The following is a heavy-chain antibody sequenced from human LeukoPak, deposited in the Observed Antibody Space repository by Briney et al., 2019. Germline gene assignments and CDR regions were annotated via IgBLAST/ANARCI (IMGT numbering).Heavy chain of an antibody. CDR1: GYTFTDYY. Sequence: GASVKVSCKASGYTFTDYYIQWVRQAAGQGLEWMGWINPNSGGTNSAQKFQGRVTMTRDTSVSTAYMELSRLRSDDTAVYYCARDHCTSSGCYEYYYYGVDVWGQGTTVTVSS. D-gene: IGHD2-2*01. CDR3: ARDHCTSSGCYEYYYYGVDV. CDR2: INPNSGGT. V-gene: IGHV1-2*02. J-gene: IGHJ6*02.